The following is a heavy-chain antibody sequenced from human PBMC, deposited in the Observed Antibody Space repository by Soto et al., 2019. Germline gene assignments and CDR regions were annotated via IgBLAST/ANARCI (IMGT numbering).Heavy chain of an antibody. V-gene: IGHV3-66*01. Sequence: EVQLVESGGGLVQPGGSLRLSCAASGFTVSSNYMSWVRQAPGKGLEWVSVIYSGGSTYYADSVKGRFTISRDNSKNTLYLQMNSLRAEDTAVYYCASTTGPEYCDFWSGYYRGEYYYYYGMDVWGQGTTVTVSS. CDR1: GFTVSSNY. D-gene: IGHD3-3*01. CDR2: IYSGGST. CDR3: ASTTGPEYCDFWSGYYRGEYYYYYGMDV. J-gene: IGHJ6*02.